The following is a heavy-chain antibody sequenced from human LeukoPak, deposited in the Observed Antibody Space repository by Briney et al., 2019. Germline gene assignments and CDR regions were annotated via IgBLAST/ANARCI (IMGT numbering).Heavy chain of an antibody. CDR1: GYTFTSYY. CDR2: INPSGGST. Sequence: GASVKVSCKASGYTFTSYYMHWVRQAPGQGLEWMGIINPSGGSTSYAQKFQGRVTMTRDMSTSTVYMELSSLRSEDTAVYYCARDSPTGSSEMYYMDVWGKGTTVTVSS. V-gene: IGHV1-46*01. D-gene: IGHD3-10*01. J-gene: IGHJ6*03. CDR3: ARDSPTGSSEMYYMDV.